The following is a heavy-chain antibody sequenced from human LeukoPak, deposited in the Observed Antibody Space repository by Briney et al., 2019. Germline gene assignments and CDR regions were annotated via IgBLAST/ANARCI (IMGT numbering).Heavy chain of an antibody. CDR1: GFTFSSYE. Sequence: GGSLGLSCAASGFTFSSYEMNWVRQAPGKGLEWVSYISSSGSTIYYADSAKGRFTISRDNAKNSLYLQMNSLRAEDTAVYYCARESFTFGGVIAPDFDYWGQGTLVTVSS. D-gene: IGHD3-16*02. V-gene: IGHV3-48*03. CDR2: ISSSGSTI. CDR3: ARESFTFGGVIAPDFDY. J-gene: IGHJ4*02.